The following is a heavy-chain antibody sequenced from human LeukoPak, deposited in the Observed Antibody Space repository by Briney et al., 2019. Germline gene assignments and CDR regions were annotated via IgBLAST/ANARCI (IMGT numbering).Heavy chain of an antibody. D-gene: IGHD5-12*01. J-gene: IGHJ4*02. Sequence: GGSLRLSCAASGSTFSTYAMSWVRQAPGKGLDWVSGISASSDSTYYADSVKGRFTISRDNSKNTLYLQMNSLGAADTAVYYCAKDRAGYSGARGFDCWGQGTLVTVSS. CDR1: GSTFSTYA. V-gene: IGHV3-23*01. CDR3: AKDRAGYSGARGFDC. CDR2: ISASSDST.